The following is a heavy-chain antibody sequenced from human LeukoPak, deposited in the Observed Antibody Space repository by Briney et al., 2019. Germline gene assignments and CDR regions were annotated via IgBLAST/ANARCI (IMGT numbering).Heavy chain of an antibody. CDR3: ARTYYLSRSENWFDP. CDR2: INPSGGST. D-gene: IGHD3-10*01. J-gene: IGHJ5*02. Sequence: ASVKVSCKASGYTFTSYYMHWVRQAPGQGLEWMGIINPSGGSTSYAQKFQGRVTMTRDTSTRTVFMELSSLRSEDTAVYYCARTYYLSRSENWFDPWGQGTLVTVSS. CDR1: GYTFTSYY. V-gene: IGHV1-46*01.